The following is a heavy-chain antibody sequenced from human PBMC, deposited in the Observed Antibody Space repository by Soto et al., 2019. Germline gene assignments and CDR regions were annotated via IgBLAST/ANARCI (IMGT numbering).Heavy chain of an antibody. V-gene: IGHV3-30-3*01. Sequence: SLRLSCAASGCMFSAYPMQWVRQAPGKGLEWVAVISYDGTNKYYADSVKGRFTISRDNSKNTLYLQMNSLRTEDTALYYCAQEAPGGWHFFDTWGQGTLVTVS. D-gene: IGHD6-19*01. CDR1: GCMFSAYP. J-gene: IGHJ4*02. CDR2: ISYDGTNK. CDR3: AQEAPGGWHFFDT.